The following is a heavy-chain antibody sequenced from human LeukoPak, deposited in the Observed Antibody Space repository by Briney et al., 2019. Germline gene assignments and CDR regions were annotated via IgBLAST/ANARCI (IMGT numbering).Heavy chain of an antibody. CDR2: IYTSGST. Sequence: SETLSLTCTVSGGSISSGSYYWSWIRQPAGKGLEWIGHIYTSGSTNYNPSLKSRATISVDMSKNQFSLKLSSVTAADTAVYYCARVPGYCSGGSCYYYYDMDVWGQGTTVTVSS. CDR3: ARVPGYCSGGSCYYYYDMDV. J-gene: IGHJ6*02. D-gene: IGHD2-15*01. CDR1: GGSISSGSYY. V-gene: IGHV4-61*09.